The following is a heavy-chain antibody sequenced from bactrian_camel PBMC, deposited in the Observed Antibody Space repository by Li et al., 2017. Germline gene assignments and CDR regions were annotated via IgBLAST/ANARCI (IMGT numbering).Heavy chain of an antibody. V-gene: IGHV3S53*01. J-gene: IGHJ6*01. CDR1: GATSTNYR. D-gene: IGHD6*01. Sequence: HVQLVESGGGSVQAGGSLRLSCAASGATSTNYRMAWFRQAPGEERDGIASIDADGRTRYADSVKGRFTISRDKAKNTLYLRMNGLKPEDTANYYCAAVRYGGSWYPLCRARSADFGYWGQGTQVTVS. CDR2: IDADGRT. CDR3: AAVRYGGSWYPLCRARSADFGY.